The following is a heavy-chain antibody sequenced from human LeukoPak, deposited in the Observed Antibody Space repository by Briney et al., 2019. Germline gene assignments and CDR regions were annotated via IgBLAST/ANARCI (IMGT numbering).Heavy chain of an antibody. CDR3: ARGRSHIVVVTAIDFDY. Sequence: ASVKLSCKASGYTFTSYDINWVRQATGQGLEWMGWMNPNSGNTGYAQKFQGRVTMTRNTSISTAYMELSSLRSEDTAVYYCARGRSHIVVVTAIDFDYWGQGTLVTVSS. V-gene: IGHV1-8*01. CDR2: MNPNSGNT. J-gene: IGHJ4*02. D-gene: IGHD2-21*02. CDR1: GYTFTSYD.